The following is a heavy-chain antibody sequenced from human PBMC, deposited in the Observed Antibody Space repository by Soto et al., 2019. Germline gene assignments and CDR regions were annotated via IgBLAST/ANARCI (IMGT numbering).Heavy chain of an antibody. CDR3: ARENSGYDGYYYYYMDV. CDR2: INPNSGGT. J-gene: IGHJ6*03. CDR1: GYTFTGYY. D-gene: IGHD5-12*01. V-gene: IGHV1-2*04. Sequence: ASVKVSCKASGYTFTGYYMHWVRQAPGQGLEWMGWINPNSGGTNYAQKFQGWVTMTRDTSISTAYMELRSLRSDDTAVYYCARENSGYDGYYYYYMDVWGKGTTVTVSS.